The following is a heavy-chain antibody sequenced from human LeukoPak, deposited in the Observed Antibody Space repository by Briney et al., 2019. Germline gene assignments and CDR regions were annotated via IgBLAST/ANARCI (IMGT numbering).Heavy chain of an antibody. J-gene: IGHJ4*02. Sequence: PGGSLRLSCAASGFTFSGYGMPWVRQAPGKGLEWVAFIRYDGSNKYYADSVKGRFTISRDNSKNTLYLQMNSLRAEDTAVYYCAKDVLSTVTTYYFDYWGQGTLVTVSS. V-gene: IGHV3-30*02. CDR3: AKDVLSTVTTYYFDY. CDR1: GFTFSGYG. D-gene: IGHD4-17*01. CDR2: IRYDGSNK.